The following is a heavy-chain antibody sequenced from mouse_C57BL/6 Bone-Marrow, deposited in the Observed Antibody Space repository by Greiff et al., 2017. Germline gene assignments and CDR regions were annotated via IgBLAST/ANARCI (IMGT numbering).Heavy chain of an antibody. V-gene: IGHV1-26*01. CDR3: ARKGYYSNRTGFAY. CDR1: GYTFTDYY. Sequence: EVQLQQSGPELVKPGASVKISCKASGYTFTDYYMNWVKQSHGKSLEWIGDINPNNGGTSYNQKFKGKATLTVDKSSSTAYMELRSLTSEDSAVYYCARKGYYSNRTGFAYWGQGTLVTVSA. CDR2: INPNNGGT. J-gene: IGHJ3*01. D-gene: IGHD2-5*01.